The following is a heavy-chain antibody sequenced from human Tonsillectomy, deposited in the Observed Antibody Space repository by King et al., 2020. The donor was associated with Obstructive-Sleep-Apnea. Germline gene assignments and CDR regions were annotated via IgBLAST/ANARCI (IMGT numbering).Heavy chain of an antibody. D-gene: IGHD3-22*01. CDR2: ISWNSGSL. CDR3: AKDIKFYYDSSGYPRSFDI. Sequence: QLVQSGGGLVQPGRSLRLSCVASGFTFDDYAMHWVRLAPGKGLEWVSRISWNSGSLGYADSVKGRFTISRDNAKNSLYLQMNSLRAEDTALYYCAKDIKFYYDSSGYPRSFDIWGQGTMVTVSS. V-gene: IGHV3-9*01. J-gene: IGHJ3*02. CDR1: GFTFDDYA.